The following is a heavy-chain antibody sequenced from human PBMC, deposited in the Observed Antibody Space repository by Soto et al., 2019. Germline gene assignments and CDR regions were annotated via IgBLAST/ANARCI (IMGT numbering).Heavy chain of an antibody. CDR2: ISFDGSDK. CDR1: AFTFNDYG. J-gene: IGHJ6*02. V-gene: IGHV3-30*18. CDR3: AKVPSGMDV. Sequence: GGSLRLSCAASAFTFNDYGMHWVRQAPGKGLEWVTTISFDGSDKYYADSVKGRFTISRDNSKNTLYLQMNSLRAEDTAVYYCAKVPSGMDVWGQGTTVTVSS.